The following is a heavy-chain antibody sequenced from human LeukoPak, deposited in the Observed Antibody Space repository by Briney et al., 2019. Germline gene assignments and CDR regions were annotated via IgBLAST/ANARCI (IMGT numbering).Heavy chain of an antibody. CDR1: GYTFTGYY. J-gene: IGHJ6*03. CDR3: ARGYSSGWYPNYYYYMDV. V-gene: IGHV1-2*06. D-gene: IGHD6-19*01. CDR2: INPNSGGT. Sequence: ASVKVSCKASGYTFTGYYMHWVRQAPGQALEWMGRINPNSGGTNYAQKFQGRVTMTRDTSISTAYMELSRLRSDDTAVYYCARGYSSGWYPNYYYYMDVSGKGTTVTVSS.